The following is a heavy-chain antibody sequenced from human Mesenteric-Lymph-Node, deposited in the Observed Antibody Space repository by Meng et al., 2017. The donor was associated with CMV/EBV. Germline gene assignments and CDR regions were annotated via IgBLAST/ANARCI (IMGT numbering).Heavy chain of an antibody. CDR3: ARVYSSSWPRFDP. CDR1: GYSCTSYA. J-gene: IGHJ5*02. V-gene: IGHV7-4-1*02. CDR2: INTNTGNP. Sequence: ASGYSCTSYAMNWVRQGHGQGLEWMGWINTNTGNPAYAQGFTGRFVFSLDTSVSTAYLQISSLKAEDTAVYSCARVYSSSWPRFDPWGQGTLVTVSS. D-gene: IGHD6-13*01.